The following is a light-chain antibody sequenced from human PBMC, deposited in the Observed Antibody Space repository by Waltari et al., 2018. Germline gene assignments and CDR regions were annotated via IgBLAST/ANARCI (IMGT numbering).Light chain of an antibody. J-gene: IGKJ1*01. CDR2: DSS. CDR3: QKRRSWPPT. Sequence: EILLTQSPATLSLSRGERATLSCRASQIVRRYLSCYHQKPGQAPRLLIYDSSNRATGIPARFSGGGSGVDFTRSIRSLAPADFAVYYCQKRRSWPPTFGQGTKVEIK. V-gene: IGKV3-11*01. CDR1: QIVRRY.